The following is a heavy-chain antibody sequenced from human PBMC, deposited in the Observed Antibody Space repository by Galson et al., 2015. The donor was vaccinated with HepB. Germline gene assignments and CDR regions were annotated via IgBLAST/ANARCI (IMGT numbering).Heavy chain of an antibody. CDR1: GFRFYTNA. V-gene: IGHV3-23*01. CDR3: AKDGIASAGTHYYFHY. Sequence: SLRLSCAASGFRFYTNALSCVRQAPGKGLEWVSTITGTCGNTYNADSVNVRFTITKDMSKNTLYLQMNSLRVEDTAVYYWAKDGIASAGTHYYFHYWGQGTLVTVSS. D-gene: IGHD6-13*01. CDR2: ITGTCGNT. J-gene: IGHJ4*02.